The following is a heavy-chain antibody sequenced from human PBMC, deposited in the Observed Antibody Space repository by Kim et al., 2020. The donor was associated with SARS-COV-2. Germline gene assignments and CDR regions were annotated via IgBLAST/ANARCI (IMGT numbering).Heavy chain of an antibody. Sequence: ASVKVSCKASGYTFTSYGISWVRQAPGQGLEWMGWISAYNGNTNYAQKLQGRVTMTTDTSTSTAYMELRSLSSDDTAVYYCARVGDYDILTGYYWSYYYGMDVWGQGTTVTVSS. CDR3: ARVGDYDILTGYYWSYYYGMDV. V-gene: IGHV1-18*04. J-gene: IGHJ6*02. CDR2: ISAYNGNT. CDR1: GYTFTSYG. D-gene: IGHD3-9*01.